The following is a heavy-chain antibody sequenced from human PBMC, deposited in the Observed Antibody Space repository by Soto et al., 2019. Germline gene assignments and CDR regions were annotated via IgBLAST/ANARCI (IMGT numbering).Heavy chain of an antibody. J-gene: IGHJ1*01. CDR3: AKGPSGYCSGGSCYSEYFQR. CDR2: ISYDGSNK. V-gene: IGHV3-30*18. Sequence: VGSLRLSCAASGFTFSSYGMHWVRQAPGKGLEWVAVISYDGSNKYYADSVKGRFTISRDNSKNTLYLQMNSLRAEDTAVYYCAKGPSGYCSGGSCYSEYFQRWGQGTLVTVSS. D-gene: IGHD2-15*01. CDR1: GFTFSSYG.